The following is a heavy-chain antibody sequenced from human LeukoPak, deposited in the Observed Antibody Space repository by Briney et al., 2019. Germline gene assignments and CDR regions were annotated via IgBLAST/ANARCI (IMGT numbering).Heavy chain of an antibody. CDR3: ATYYYDSSGSYYFDY. Sequence: SETLSLTCAVYGGSFSGYYWSWIRQPPGKGLEWIGEINHSGSTNYNPSLKSRVTISVDTSKNQFSLKLSSVTAADTAVYYCATYYYDSSGSYYFDYWGQGTLVTVSS. D-gene: IGHD3-22*01. V-gene: IGHV4-34*01. CDR2: INHSGST. J-gene: IGHJ4*02. CDR1: GGSFSGYY.